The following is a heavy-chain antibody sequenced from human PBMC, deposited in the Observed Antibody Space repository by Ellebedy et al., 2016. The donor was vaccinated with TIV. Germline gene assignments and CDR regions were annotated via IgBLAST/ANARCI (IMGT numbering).Heavy chain of an antibody. CDR3: AKDRIFGDGYWVFDF. Sequence: PGGSLRLSCVASGFSFSSYALSWVRQAPGKGLEWFSGIVGSGATKYADSVKGRFSISRDHYKSTVDLQMNSLRADDTAIYYCAKDRIFGDGYWVFDFWGQGTVVTAST. CDR1: GFSFSSYA. V-gene: IGHV3-23*01. J-gene: IGHJ4*02. D-gene: IGHD5-18*01. CDR2: IVGSGAT.